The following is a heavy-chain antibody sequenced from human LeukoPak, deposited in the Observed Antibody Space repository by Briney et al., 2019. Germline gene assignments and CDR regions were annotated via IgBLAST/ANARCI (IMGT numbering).Heavy chain of an antibody. CDR2: ISSSTSYI. J-gene: IGHJ4*02. CDR3: ARSFALVSYYYDSSGYSYYFDY. V-gene: IGHV3-21*01. Sequence: PGGSLRLSCAASGFTFSSHSMNWVRQAPGKGLEWVSSISSSTSYIYYADSVKGRFTISRDNAKNSLYLQMNSLRAEDTAVYYCARSFALVSYYYDSSGYSYYFDYWGQGTLVTVSS. D-gene: IGHD3-22*01. CDR1: GFTFSSHS.